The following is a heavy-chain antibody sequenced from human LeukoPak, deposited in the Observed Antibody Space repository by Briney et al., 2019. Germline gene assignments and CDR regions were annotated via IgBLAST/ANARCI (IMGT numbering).Heavy chain of an antibody. V-gene: IGHV3-21*01. CDR2: ISSCSSYI. J-gene: IGHJ4*02. Sequence: GGSLRLSCAASGFTFSSYSMNWVRQAPGKGLEWVSSISSCSSYIYYADSVKGRFTISRDNAKNSLYLQMNSLRAEDTAVYYCARGARYGDYEAHFDYWGQGTLVTVSS. CDR1: GFTFSSYS. D-gene: IGHD4-17*01. CDR3: ARGARYGDYEAHFDY.